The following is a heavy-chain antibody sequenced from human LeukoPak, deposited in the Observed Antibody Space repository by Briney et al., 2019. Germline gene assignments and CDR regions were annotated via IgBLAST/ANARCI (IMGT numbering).Heavy chain of an antibody. CDR1: GFTFSSYS. D-gene: IGHD3-3*02. Sequence: PGGSLRLSCAASGFTFSSYSMNWVRQAPGKGLEWVSSISSSSSYIYYADSVKGRFTISRDNAENSLYLQMNSLRPEDTAVYYCARHFSTYSYGLDVWGQGTTVTVSS. J-gene: IGHJ6*02. V-gene: IGHV3-21*01. CDR2: ISSSSSYI. CDR3: ARHFSTYSYGLDV.